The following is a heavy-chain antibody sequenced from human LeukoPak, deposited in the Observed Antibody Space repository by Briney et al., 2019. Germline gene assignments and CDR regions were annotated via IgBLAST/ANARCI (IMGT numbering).Heavy chain of an antibody. CDR3: ARGRLVTGTYNWFDP. J-gene: IGHJ5*02. D-gene: IGHD1-7*01. V-gene: IGHV4-34*01. CDR2: TNHSGST. Sequence: SETLSLTCAVYGGSFSGYYWSWNRQTPGKVPEWIGETNHSGSTNYNPSLKSLVTISVDTSKNQFSLKLRSVTAADTAVYYCARGRLVTGTYNWFDPWGQGTLVTVSS. CDR1: GGSFSGYY.